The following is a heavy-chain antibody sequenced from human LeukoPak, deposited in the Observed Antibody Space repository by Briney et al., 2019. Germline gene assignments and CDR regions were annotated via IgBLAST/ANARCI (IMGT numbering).Heavy chain of an antibody. V-gene: IGHV3-9*01. J-gene: IGHJ5*02. CDR2: ISWNSGSI. Sequence: PGGSLRLSCAASGFTFDDYAMHWVRQAPGKGLEWVSGISWNSGSIGYADSVKGRFTISRDNAENSLYLQMDSLRAEDTAVYYCARGDIVMVPPAISVAWGQGTLVTVSS. D-gene: IGHD2-2*01. CDR3: ARGDIVMVPPAISVA. CDR1: GFTFDDYA.